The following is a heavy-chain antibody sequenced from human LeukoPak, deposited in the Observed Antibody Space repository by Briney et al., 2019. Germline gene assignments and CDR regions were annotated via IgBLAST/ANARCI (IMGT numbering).Heavy chain of an antibody. D-gene: IGHD3-22*01. CDR3: GSLTVVARDH. V-gene: IGHV3-21*01. Sequence: GGSLRLSCAASGFTFRSYSMNWVRQSPGKGLEWVSSVSSSSSYIYYADSVKGRFTISRDNAKNTLYLDMSSLRAEDTAVYYCGSLTVVARDHWGQGTLVTVSS. CDR2: VSSSSSYI. CDR1: GFTFRSYS. J-gene: IGHJ4*02.